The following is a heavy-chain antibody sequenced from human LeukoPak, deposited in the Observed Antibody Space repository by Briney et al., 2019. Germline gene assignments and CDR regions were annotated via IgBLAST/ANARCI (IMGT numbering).Heavy chain of an antibody. CDR1: GLTFSDYY. CDR3: ARDLLRLGAFDI. CDR2: IGSSGSTT. D-gene: IGHD2-21*01. J-gene: IGHJ3*02. Sequence: PGGSLRLSCEVSGLTFSDYYMSWIRQAPGKGLVWVSCIGSSGSTTYYTDAVKGRFTISRDNGKNTLYLQMNSLRAEDTAVYYCARDLLRLGAFDIWGQGTMVTVSS. V-gene: IGHV3-11*01.